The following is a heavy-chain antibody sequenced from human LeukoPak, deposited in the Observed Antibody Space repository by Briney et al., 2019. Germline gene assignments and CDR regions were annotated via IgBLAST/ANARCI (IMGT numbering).Heavy chain of an antibody. D-gene: IGHD2-21*02. J-gene: IGHJ3*02. CDR1: GFTFDDYA. CDR3: AKDITPGDSVAFDI. CDR2: ISGDGGST. V-gene: IGHV3-43*02. Sequence: PGGSLRLSCAASGFTFDDYAVHWVRQAPGKGLEWVSLISGDGGSTYYADSVKGRFTISRDNSKNSLYLQMNSLRTEDTALYYCAKDITPGDSVAFDIWGQGTMVTVSS.